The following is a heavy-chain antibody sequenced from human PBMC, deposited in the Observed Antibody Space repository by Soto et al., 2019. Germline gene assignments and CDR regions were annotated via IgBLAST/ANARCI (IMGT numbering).Heavy chain of an antibody. CDR1: GYSLSIFA. D-gene: IGHD4-17*01. CDR2: INTGNGNT. J-gene: IGHJ4*02. CDR3: ASDNPTTGFDF. Sequence: QVQLVQSGAEVKKPGASVKVSCKASGYSLSIFAIHWVRQAPGQSLQWLGWINTGNGNTEYSQKFQGRVTITRDTPTNTAYMELSSLRSEDTAVFSCASDNPTTGFDFWGQGTLVTVSS. V-gene: IGHV1-3*04.